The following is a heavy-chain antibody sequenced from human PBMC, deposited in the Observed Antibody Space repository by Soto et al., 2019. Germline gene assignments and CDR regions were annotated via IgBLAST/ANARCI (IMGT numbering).Heavy chain of an antibody. CDR1: GFTFSSYS. J-gene: IGHJ6*02. CDR3: ARDHRHDFWSGYYRPNYYYGMDV. V-gene: IGHV3-48*02. Sequence: GGSLRLSCAASGFTFSSYSMNWVRQAPGKGLEWVSYISSSSSTIYYADSVKGRFTISRDNAKNSLYLQMNSLRDEDTAVYYCARDHRHDFWSGYYRPNYYYGMDVWGQGTTVTVSS. D-gene: IGHD3-3*01. CDR2: ISSSSSTI.